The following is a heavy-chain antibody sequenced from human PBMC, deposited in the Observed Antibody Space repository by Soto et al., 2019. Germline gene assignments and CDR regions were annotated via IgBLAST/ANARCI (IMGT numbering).Heavy chain of an antibody. CDR2: INHSGIT. Sequence: SETLSLTCTVYGGSLTGYYWSWIRQPPGKGLEWIGEINHSGITKYRPSLKSRVTMSADTSKNQFSLKLRSVTAADTAVYYCARVGAYCSGTSCSGFWGQGTLVTVSS. J-gene: IGHJ4*02. CDR3: ARVGAYCSGTSCSGF. V-gene: IGHV4-34*01. CDR1: GGSLTGYY. D-gene: IGHD2-15*01.